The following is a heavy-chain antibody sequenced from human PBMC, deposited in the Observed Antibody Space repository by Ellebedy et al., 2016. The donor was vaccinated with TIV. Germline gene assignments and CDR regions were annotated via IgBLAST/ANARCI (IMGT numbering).Heavy chain of an antibody. V-gene: IGHV3-9*01. D-gene: IGHD7-27*01. CDR1: GFTFDDYA. Sequence: GGSLRLXXAASGFTFDDYAMHWVRQAPGKGPEWVSGISWRGHYIGYADSVRGRFTISRDNAKSSLYLQMNSLRIEDTAVYYCTKDLLRGIWGGSGRDYWGQGTLVTVSS. CDR2: ISWRGHYI. CDR3: TKDLLRGIWGGSGRDY. J-gene: IGHJ4*02.